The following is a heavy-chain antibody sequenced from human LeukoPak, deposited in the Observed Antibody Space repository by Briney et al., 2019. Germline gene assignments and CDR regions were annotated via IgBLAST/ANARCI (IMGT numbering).Heavy chain of an antibody. CDR3: ARNRLRLES. Sequence: GGSLRLSCAASGFTFTSSWMSWVRQAPGKGLEWVANIKTDGSDKYYVDSVKGRFTISRDNAKNSLYLQMNSLRVEDTAVYYCARNRLRLESWGQGILVTVSS. CDR1: GFTFTSSW. CDR2: IKTDGSDK. J-gene: IGHJ4*02. V-gene: IGHV3-7*01. D-gene: IGHD2/OR15-2a*01.